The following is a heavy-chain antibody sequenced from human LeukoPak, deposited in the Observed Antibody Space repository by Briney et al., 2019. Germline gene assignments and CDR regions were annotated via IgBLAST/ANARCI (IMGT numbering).Heavy chain of an antibody. CDR3: ARPHFYFGSGSYYYVDY. J-gene: IGHJ4*01. D-gene: IGHD3-10*01. V-gene: IGHV4-39*01. CDR2: VFYTGTT. CDR1: GGSIRSNSYY. Sequence: SETLSLTCTVSGGSIRSNSYYWGWIRQPPGKGLEWIGNVFYTGTTSYNPSLKSRVTMSVDTSKNQFSLNLSSVTAADTAVYYCARPHFYFGSGSYYYVDYWGQEPWSPSPQ.